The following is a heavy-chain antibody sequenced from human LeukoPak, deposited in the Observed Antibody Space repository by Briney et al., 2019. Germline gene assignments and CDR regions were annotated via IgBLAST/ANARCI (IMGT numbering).Heavy chain of an antibody. D-gene: IGHD2-8*02. CDR1: GFTFSSYA. V-gene: IGHV3-23*01. J-gene: IGHJ5*02. CDR3: VKISPYGGVAS. Sequence: PGGSLRLSCAASGFTFSSYAMSWVRQAPGKGLEWVSAVSPSGDGTYYADSVKGRFTISRDNSKNTLYLHMNSLRAEDTAVYYCVKISPYGGVASWGQGSLVTVTS. CDR2: VSPSGDGT.